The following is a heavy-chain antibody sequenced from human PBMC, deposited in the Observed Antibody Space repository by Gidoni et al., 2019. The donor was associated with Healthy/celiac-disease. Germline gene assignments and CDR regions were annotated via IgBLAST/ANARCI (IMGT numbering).Heavy chain of an antibody. Sequence: EVQLVESGGGLVQPGGSLRLPCAASGFTFSSYSMNWVRQAPGKGLEWVSYISSSSSTIYYADSVKGRFTISRDNAKNSLYLQMNSLRAEDTAVYYCARDSVVNNWNPFVSGDFDYWGQGTLVTVSS. CDR1: GFTFSSYS. V-gene: IGHV3-48*01. J-gene: IGHJ4*02. D-gene: IGHD1-20*01. CDR2: ISSSSSTI. CDR3: ARDSVVNNWNPFVSGDFDY.